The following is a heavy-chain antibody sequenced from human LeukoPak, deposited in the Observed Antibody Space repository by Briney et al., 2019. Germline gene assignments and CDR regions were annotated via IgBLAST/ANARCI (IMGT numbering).Heavy chain of an antibody. V-gene: IGHV3-21*01. J-gene: IGHJ2*01. D-gene: IGHD3-22*01. CDR3: ARPLRGSGYYSYWYFDL. CDR2: ISSSSSYI. Sequence: GGSLRLSCAASRFTFSSYSMNWVRQAPGKGLEWVSSISSSSSYIYYADSVKGRFTISRDNAKNSLYLQMNSLRAEDTAVYYCARPLRGSGYYSYWYFDLWGRGTLVTVSS. CDR1: RFTFSSYS.